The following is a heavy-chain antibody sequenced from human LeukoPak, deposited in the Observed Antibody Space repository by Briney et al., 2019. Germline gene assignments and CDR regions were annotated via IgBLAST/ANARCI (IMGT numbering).Heavy chain of an antibody. CDR1: GYTFTRYY. V-gene: IGHV1-46*01. J-gene: IGHJ6*02. Sequence: ASVKVSCKASGYTFTRYYLHWVRQAPGQGLEWMGIIDPSGGSTSSAQKFQGRVTMTRDTSTSTVYMALSSLRSEDTAVYYCARLTADYYYYGMDVWGQGTTVTVSS. D-gene: IGHD2-21*02. CDR2: IDPSGGST. CDR3: ARLTADYYYYGMDV.